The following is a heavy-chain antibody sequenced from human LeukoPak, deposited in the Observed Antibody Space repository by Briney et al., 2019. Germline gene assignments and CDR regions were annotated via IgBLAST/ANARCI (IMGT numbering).Heavy chain of an antibody. J-gene: IGHJ4*02. Sequence: GGSLRLSCAASGFTFSDYYMSWIRQAPGKGLEWVSYISSSGSTIYYADSVKGRFTISRDNAKNSLYLQMNSLRAEDTAVYYCAINGRDYGDPRVYFDYWGQGTLVTVSS. CDR3: AINGRDYGDPRVYFDY. D-gene: IGHD4-17*01. CDR2: ISSSGSTI. CDR1: GFTFSDYY. V-gene: IGHV3-11*01.